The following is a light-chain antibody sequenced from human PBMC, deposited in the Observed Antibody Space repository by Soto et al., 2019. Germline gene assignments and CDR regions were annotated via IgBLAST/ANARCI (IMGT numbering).Light chain of an antibody. J-gene: IGLJ1*01. V-gene: IGLV1-44*01. Sequence: QSVLTQPPSASGTPGQRVTISCSGSSSNIGSSSVNWYQHLPGTAPKLLIYTDSRRPSGVPDRFSGSKSGTSASLTISGPQSEDEADYYCAAWDYSLSAYVFGTGTKVTV. CDR2: TDS. CDR3: AAWDYSLSAYV. CDR1: SSNIGSSS.